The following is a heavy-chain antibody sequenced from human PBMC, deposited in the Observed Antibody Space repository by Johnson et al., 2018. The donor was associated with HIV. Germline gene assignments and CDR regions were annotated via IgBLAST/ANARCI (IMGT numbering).Heavy chain of an antibody. D-gene: IGHD3-3*01. CDR2: ISGSGVST. Sequence: EVLLLESGGGSVQPGGSLRLSCAASGFSFSSYALTWVRQAPGKGLEWVSGISGSGVSTYYADSVKGRFTISRDNSKDTLFLQMDSLRPEDTAVYYCANLLFLQWLAPDDGFDIWGQGTMVTVSS. J-gene: IGHJ3*02. CDR1: GFSFSSYA. CDR3: ANLLFLQWLAPDDGFDI. V-gene: IGHV3-23*01.